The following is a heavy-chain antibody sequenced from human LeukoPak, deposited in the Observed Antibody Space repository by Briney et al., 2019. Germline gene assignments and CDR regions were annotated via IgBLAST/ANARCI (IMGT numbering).Heavy chain of an antibody. CDR1: GFTFDDYA. D-gene: IGHD2-2*01. J-gene: IGHJ4*02. V-gene: IGHV3-9*03. CDR3: AKGSCSSTNCYLSDY. CDR2: IRWNSGSI. Sequence: PGGSLRLSCAASGFTFDDYAMHWVRQAPGERLEWLSGIRWNSGSIGYADSVKGRFTISRDNAKNSLYLQMNSLIPEDMALYYCAKGSCSSTNCYLSDYWGQGTLVTVSS.